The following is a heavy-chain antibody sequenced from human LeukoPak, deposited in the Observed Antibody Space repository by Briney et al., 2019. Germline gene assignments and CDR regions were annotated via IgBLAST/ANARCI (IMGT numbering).Heavy chain of an antibody. V-gene: IGHV4-39*01. CDR3: ARLVGIAADGTGGDY. CDR1: GGSVSSSTYY. J-gene: IGHJ4*02. CDR2: INHSGST. D-gene: IGHD6-13*01. Sequence: SETLSLTCSVSGGSVSSSTYYWGWIRQPPGKGLEYMGSINHSGSTHCHPSLKSRVTISVDTSKNQFSLKLNSVTAADTAVYYCARLVGIAADGTGGDYWGQGTLVTVSS.